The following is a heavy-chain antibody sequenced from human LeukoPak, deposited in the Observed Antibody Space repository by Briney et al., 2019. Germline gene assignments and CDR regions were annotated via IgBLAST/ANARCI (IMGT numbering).Heavy chain of an antibody. Sequence: GGSLRLSWAASGFTFSYYGMHWIRQAPGKGLDWVAVMWYDGSYIYYADSVKGRFTISRDNSKNTMYLQMNSLRAEDTAVYYCAKIVQFTAATGTGLDYWGQGTLVTVSP. CDR2: MWYDGSYI. V-gene: IGHV3-33*06. CDR1: GFTFSYYG. D-gene: IGHD6-13*01. J-gene: IGHJ4*02. CDR3: AKIVQFTAATGTGLDY.